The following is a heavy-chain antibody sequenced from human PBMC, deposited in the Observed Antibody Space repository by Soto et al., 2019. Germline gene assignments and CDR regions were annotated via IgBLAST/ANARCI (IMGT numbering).Heavy chain of an antibody. CDR1: GYTFTSYY. Sequence: ASVKVSCKASGYTFTSYYIHWVRQAPGQGLEWMGMINPSGGSTDYAQNLQGRATMTRDPSTSTVYMELSSLRSDDTAVYYCAKDRGRATAGEYYYYGMDVWGQGNTVTVSS. CDR3: AKDRGRATAGEYYYYGMDV. V-gene: IGHV1-46*01. D-gene: IGHD6-13*01. J-gene: IGHJ6*02. CDR2: INPSGGST.